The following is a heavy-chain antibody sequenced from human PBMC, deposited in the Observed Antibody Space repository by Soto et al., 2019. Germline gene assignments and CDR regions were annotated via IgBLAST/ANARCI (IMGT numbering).Heavy chain of an antibody. D-gene: IGHD3-3*01. CDR1: GYSFTIYW. CDR2: IYPGDSDT. CDR3: ARHMVSGRPYYYGMDV. V-gene: IGHV5-51*01. Sequence: LGESLKISCNGSGYSFTIYWIGWVLQMPGKGLEWMGIIYPGDSDTRYSPSFQGQVTISADKSISTAYLQWSSLKASDTAMYYCARHMVSGRPYYYGMDVWGQGTTVTVSS. J-gene: IGHJ6*02.